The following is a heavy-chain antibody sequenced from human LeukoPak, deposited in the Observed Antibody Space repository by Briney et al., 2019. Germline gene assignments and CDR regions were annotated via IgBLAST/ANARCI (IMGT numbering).Heavy chain of an antibody. CDR2: ISSSSSYI. CDR3: ARDRVPQLAPKGNWFDP. Sequence: GGSLRLSCAASGFTFSSYSMNWVRQAPGKGLEWVSSISSSSSYIYYADSVKGRFTISRDNAKNSLYLQMNSLRAEDTAVYYCARDRVPQLAPKGNWFDPWGQGTLVTVSS. V-gene: IGHV3-21*01. D-gene: IGHD6-13*01. CDR1: GFTFSSYS. J-gene: IGHJ5*02.